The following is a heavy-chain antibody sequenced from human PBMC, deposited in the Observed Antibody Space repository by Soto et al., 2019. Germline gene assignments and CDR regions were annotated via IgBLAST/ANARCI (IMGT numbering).Heavy chain of an antibody. CDR2: IYYGGNT. CDR3: ARGRGWYYDSSGYYSARHWFDP. D-gene: IGHD3-22*01. CDR1: GVSLNSNYF. Sequence: SETLSLTCAVSGVSLNSNYFWGWIRQPPGRGLEWVGSIYYGGNTYYNPSLKSRVTISVDTSKNQFSLKLSSVTAADTAVYYCARGRGWYYDSSGYYSARHWFDPWGQGTLVTVSS. V-gene: IGHV4-39*07. J-gene: IGHJ5*02.